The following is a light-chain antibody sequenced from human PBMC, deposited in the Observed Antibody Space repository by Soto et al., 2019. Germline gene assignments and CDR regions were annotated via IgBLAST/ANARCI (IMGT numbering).Light chain of an antibody. CDR2: AAS. CDR3: QQLDRYPRT. J-gene: IGKJ2*01. V-gene: IGKV1-9*01. Sequence: DIQLTQSPSFLSASVGDRDTITCRASQDISSYLAWYQQKPGKAPKVLIFAASTLQSGVPSTFSGSGSGTEFTLTISSLQPEDFATYYCQQLDRYPRTFGQGTKLEMK. CDR1: QDISSY.